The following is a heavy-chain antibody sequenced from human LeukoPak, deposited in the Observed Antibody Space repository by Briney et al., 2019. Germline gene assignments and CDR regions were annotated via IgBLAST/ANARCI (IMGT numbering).Heavy chain of an antibody. J-gene: IGHJ4*02. D-gene: IGHD6-13*01. Sequence: GGSLRLSCAASGFIFSSYSMNWVRQAPGKGLEWVSFISTSSSYIYYADSVKGRFTISRDNSKNTLYLQMNSLRAEDTAVYYCARDGPIAAAGYYFDYWGQGTLVTVSS. CDR2: ISTSSSYI. CDR1: GFIFSSYS. V-gene: IGHV3-21*01. CDR3: ARDGPIAAAGYYFDY.